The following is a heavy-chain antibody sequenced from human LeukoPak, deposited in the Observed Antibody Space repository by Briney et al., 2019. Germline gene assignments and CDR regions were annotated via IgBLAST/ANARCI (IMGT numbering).Heavy chain of an antibody. CDR3: ARNPQCSSFIDY. CDR2: ISSSSSYI. V-gene: IGHV3-21*01. D-gene: IGHD6-6*01. Sequence: GGSLRLSCAASGFTFSSYSMNWVRQAPGKGLEWVSSISSSSSYIYYADSVKGRFTISRDNAKNSLYLQMNSLRAEDTAVYYCARNPQCSSFIDYWGQGTLVTVSS. CDR1: GFTFSSYS. J-gene: IGHJ4*02.